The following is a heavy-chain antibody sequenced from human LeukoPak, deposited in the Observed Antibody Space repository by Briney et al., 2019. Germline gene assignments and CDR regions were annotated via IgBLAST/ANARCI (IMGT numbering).Heavy chain of an antibody. CDR1: GFIFSTYS. V-gene: IGHV3-21*01. D-gene: IGHD2-15*01. J-gene: IGHJ6*03. CDR2: ISSSSTYI. CDR3: ARAVVADYYYMDV. Sequence: PGGSLRLSCAASGFIFSTYSMNWVRQAPGKGLEWVSSISSSSTYIYYADSLKGRFTISRDNAKKSLYLQMNSLRVEDTAVYYCARAVVADYYYMDVWGKGTTVTVSS.